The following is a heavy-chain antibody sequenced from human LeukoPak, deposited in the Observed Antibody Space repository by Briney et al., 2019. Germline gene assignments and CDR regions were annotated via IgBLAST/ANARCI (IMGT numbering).Heavy chain of an antibody. CDR3: ARLDTVRWQST. Sequence: SETLSLTCAVSSGSFGSFFWSWVRQPPGKGLEWIGEINQSGTTNFNPALKSRVTVSIDTSKDQFSLNMTSVTAADTGVYYCARLDTVRWQSTWGQGTLVTVSS. CDR2: INQSGTT. J-gene: IGHJ4*02. D-gene: IGHD2/OR15-2a*01. CDR1: SGSFGSFF. V-gene: IGHV4-34*01.